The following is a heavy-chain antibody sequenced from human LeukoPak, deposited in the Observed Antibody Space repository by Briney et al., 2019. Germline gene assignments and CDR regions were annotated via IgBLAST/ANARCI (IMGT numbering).Heavy chain of an antibody. V-gene: IGHV1-69*13. D-gene: IGHD2-21*02. J-gene: IGHJ6*03. Sequence: SVKVSCKASGGAFSSYAISWVRQAPGQGLQWMGGIIPIFGTANYAQKFQGRVTITADESTSTAYMELSSLRSEDTAVYYCARGSCGGDCYSSRANYYYMDVWGKGTTVTISS. CDR2: IIPIFGTA. CDR3: ARGSCGGDCYSSRANYYYMDV. CDR1: GGAFSSYA.